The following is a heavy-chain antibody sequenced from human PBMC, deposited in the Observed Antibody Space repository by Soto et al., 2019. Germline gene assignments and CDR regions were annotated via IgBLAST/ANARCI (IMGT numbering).Heavy chain of an antibody. CDR3: ARQGEFCSGDNCYTDY. V-gene: IGHV5-51*01. CDR2: IYPGDSDA. J-gene: IGHJ4*02. CDR1: GYRFTSSW. Sequence: GETLKISCQGSGYRFTSSWIAWVRQLPGRDLEWMGIIYPGDSDARYSPSFQGRVTISADKSISTAFLQWGSLKASDTAMYYCARQGEFCSGDNCYTDYWGQGTLVTVSS. D-gene: IGHD2-15*01.